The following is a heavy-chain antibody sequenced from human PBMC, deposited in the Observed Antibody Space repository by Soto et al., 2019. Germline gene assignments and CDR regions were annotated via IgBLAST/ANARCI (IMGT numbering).Heavy chain of an antibody. CDR1: GGSISSYY. V-gene: IGHV4-59*01. CDR2: IYYSGST. J-gene: IGHJ4*02. D-gene: IGHD3-22*01. Sequence: PSETLSLTCTVSGGSISSYYWSWIRQPPGKGLEWIGYIYYSGSTNYNPSLKSRVTISVDTSKNQFSLKLSSVTAADTAVYYCARWGYYDSSGYRPFDYWGQGTLVTVSS. CDR3: ARWGYYDSSGYRPFDY.